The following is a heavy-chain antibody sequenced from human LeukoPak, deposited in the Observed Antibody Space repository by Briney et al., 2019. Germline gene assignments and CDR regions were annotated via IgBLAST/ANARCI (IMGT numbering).Heavy chain of an antibody. J-gene: IGHJ6*02. CDR2: INHSGST. D-gene: IGHD3/OR15-3a*01. CDR3: ARVDQGAYYYYGMDV. Sequence: SETLSLTCAVYGGSFSGYYWSWIRQPPGKGLEWIGEINHSGSTNYNPSLKSRVTISVDTSKNQLSLKLSSVTAADTAVYYCARVDQGAYYYYGMDVWGQGTTVTVSS. V-gene: IGHV4-34*01. CDR1: GGSFSGYY.